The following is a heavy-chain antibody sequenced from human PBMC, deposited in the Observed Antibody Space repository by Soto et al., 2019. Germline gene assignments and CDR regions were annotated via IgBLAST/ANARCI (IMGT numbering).Heavy chain of an antibody. CDR2: IIPIFGTA. D-gene: IGHD3-22*01. CDR1: GGTFSSYA. V-gene: IGHV1-69*01. J-gene: IGHJ6*02. Sequence: QVQLVQSGAEVKKPGSSVKVSCKASGGTFSSYAISWVRQAPGQGLEWMGGIIPIFGTANYAQKFQGRVTITADDSTTTADMELSSLRSEDTAVYYCARDLKRYYDSSGYGYYYYGMDVWGQGTTVTVSS. CDR3: ARDLKRYYDSSGYGYYYYGMDV.